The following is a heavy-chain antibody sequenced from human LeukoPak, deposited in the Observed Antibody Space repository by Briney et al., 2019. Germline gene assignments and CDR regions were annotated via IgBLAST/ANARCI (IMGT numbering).Heavy chain of an antibody. CDR2: IRHDGSNK. CDR1: GFTFSSYG. V-gene: IGHV3-30*02. CDR3: AKDRPPYYDILTGYYLDY. D-gene: IGHD3-9*01. J-gene: IGHJ4*02. Sequence: PGGSLRLSCAASGFTFSSYGMHWVRQAPGKGLEWVAFIRHDGSNKYYADSVKGRFTISRDNSKNTLYLQMNSLRAKDTAVYYCAKDRPPYYDILTGYYLDYWGQGTLVTVSS.